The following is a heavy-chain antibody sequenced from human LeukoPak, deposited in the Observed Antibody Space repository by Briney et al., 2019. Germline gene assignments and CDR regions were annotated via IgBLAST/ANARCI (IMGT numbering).Heavy chain of an antibody. D-gene: IGHD6-19*01. V-gene: IGHV3-21*01. CDR2: ISSSSSYI. CDR3: ARSSPAGGDSSGWYDY. CDR1: GFTFSSYS. J-gene: IGHJ4*02. Sequence: GGSLRLSCAASGFTFSSYSMNWVRQAPGKGLEWVSSISSSSSYIYYADSVKGRFTISRDNAKNSLYLQMNSLRAEDTAVYYCARSSPAGGDSSGWYDYWGQGTLVTVSS.